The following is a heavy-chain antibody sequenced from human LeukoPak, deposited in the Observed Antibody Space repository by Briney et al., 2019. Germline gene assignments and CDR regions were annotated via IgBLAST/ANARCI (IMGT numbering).Heavy chain of an antibody. V-gene: IGHV4-59*01. D-gene: IGHD3-16*02. Sequence: SETLSLTCTVSGGSISSYYWSWIRQPPGKGLEWIGYIYYSGSTNYNPSLKSRVTISVDTSKNQFSLKLSSVTAADTAVYYCARGPSPLRLGELSFTVWGQGTLVTVSS. CDR2: IYYSGST. CDR1: GGSISSYY. J-gene: IGHJ4*02. CDR3: ARGPSPLRLGELSFTV.